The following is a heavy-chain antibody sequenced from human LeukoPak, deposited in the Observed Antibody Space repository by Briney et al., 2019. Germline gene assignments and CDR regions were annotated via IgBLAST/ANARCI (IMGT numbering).Heavy chain of an antibody. CDR3: ARGWDLPFDY. J-gene: IGHJ4*02. V-gene: IGHV3-30*14. CDR2: ISYDGGNE. Sequence: GRSLRLSCVASGFTLSRYDMHWVRQAPGKGLEWVAVISYDGGNEIYADSVKGRFTISRDNSKNTLSLQMNSLRAEDTAVYYCARGWDLPFDYWGQGTLVTVSS. D-gene: IGHD1-26*01. CDR1: GFTLSRYD.